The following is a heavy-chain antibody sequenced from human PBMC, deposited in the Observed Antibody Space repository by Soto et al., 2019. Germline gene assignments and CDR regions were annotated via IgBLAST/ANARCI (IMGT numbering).Heavy chain of an antibody. V-gene: IGHV3-53*01. CDR3: ARGWRYDSSGYYYRAYYYYGMDV. CDR1: GFTVSSNY. Sequence: PGGSLRLSCAASGFTVSSNYMSWVRQAPGKGLEWVSVIYSGGSTYYADSVKGRFTISRDNSKNTLYLQMNSLRAEDTAVYYCARGWRYDSSGYYYRAYYYYGMDVWGQGTTVTVS. J-gene: IGHJ6*02. D-gene: IGHD3-22*01. CDR2: IYSGGST.